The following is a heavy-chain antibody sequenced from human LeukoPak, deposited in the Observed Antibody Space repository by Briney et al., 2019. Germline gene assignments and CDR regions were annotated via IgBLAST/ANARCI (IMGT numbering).Heavy chain of an antibody. CDR2: ISPSGSTI. CDR1: GFTFSSYE. Sequence: PGGSLILSCAASGFTFSSYEMNWVRQAPGKGLEWVSYISPSGSTIYSAVSVKGRFTISRDNAKNSLYLQMNSLRAEDTAVYYCARDFGDYLGYWGQGTLVTVCS. CDR3: ARDFGDYLGY. D-gene: IGHD3-10*01. V-gene: IGHV3-48*03. J-gene: IGHJ4*02.